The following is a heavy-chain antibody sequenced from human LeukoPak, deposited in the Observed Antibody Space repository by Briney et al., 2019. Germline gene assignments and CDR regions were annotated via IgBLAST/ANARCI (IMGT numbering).Heavy chain of an antibody. D-gene: IGHD3-3*01. J-gene: IGHJ3*02. CDR2: IYHSGST. CDR3: ERGPITIFGVANDAFDI. V-gene: IGHV4-38-2*02. CDR1: GYSISSGYY. Sequence: PSETLSLTCTVSGYSISSGYYWGWIRQPPGKGLEWFASIYHSGSTYYNPSLKSRVTISVDTSKNQFSLKLSPVTAADTAVYYCERGPITIFGVANDAFDIWGQGTMVTVSS.